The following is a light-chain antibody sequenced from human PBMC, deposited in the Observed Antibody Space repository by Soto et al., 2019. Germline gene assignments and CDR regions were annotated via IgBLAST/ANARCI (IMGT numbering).Light chain of an antibody. CDR2: GAS. CDR1: QSVRSTY. Sequence: EIVMTQSPATLSVSPGERATLSCRASQSVRSTYLAWYQQKPGQAPRLLIYGASSRATGIPDRFSGSGSGTDFTLTISRLEPEDFAVYFCQQYGNSPRTFGQGTRLEIK. V-gene: IGKV3-20*01. J-gene: IGKJ5*01. CDR3: QQYGNSPRT.